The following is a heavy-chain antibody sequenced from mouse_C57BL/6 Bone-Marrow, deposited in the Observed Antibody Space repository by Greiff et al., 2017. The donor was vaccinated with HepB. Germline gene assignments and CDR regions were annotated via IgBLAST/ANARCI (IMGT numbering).Heavy chain of an antibody. CDR1: GYTFTSYW. D-gene: IGHD3-1*01. J-gene: IGHJ1*03. V-gene: IGHV1-61*01. Sequence: QVQLQQPGAELVRPGSSVKLSCKASGYTFTSYWMDWVKQRPGQGLEWIGNIYPSDSETHYNQKFKYKATLTVDKSSSTAYMQLSSLTSEDSAVYYCARRGYGWYFDVWGTGTTVTVSS. CDR2: IYPSDSET. CDR3: ARRGYGWYFDV.